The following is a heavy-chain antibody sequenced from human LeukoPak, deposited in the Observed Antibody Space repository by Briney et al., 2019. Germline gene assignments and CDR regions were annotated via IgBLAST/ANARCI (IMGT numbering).Heavy chain of an antibody. CDR2: ISGSGGST. CDR1: GFTFSSYA. V-gene: IGHV3-23*01. CDR3: TRQMEPAADIGG. D-gene: IGHD2-2*01. Sequence: GGSLRLSCAASGFTFSSYAMNWVRQAPGKGLEWVSGISGSGGSTYYADSVKGRFTISRDDSKNTAYLQMNSLKTEDTAVYYCTRQMEPAADIGGWGQGTLVTVSS. J-gene: IGHJ4*02.